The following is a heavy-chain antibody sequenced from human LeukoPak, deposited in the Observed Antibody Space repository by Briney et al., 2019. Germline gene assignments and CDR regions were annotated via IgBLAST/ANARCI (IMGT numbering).Heavy chain of an antibody. D-gene: IGHD6-6*01. CDR3: ASARHSSSDAFDI. Sequence: SETLSLTCTVSDTSINTYYWSWIRQPAGKGLEWIGQVSHRGSSNYNPSLKSRVTISVDTSKNQFSLKLSSVTAADTAVYYCASARHSSSDAFDIWGQGTMVTVSS. CDR1: DTSINTYY. CDR2: VSHRGSS. V-gene: IGHV4-59*01. J-gene: IGHJ3*02.